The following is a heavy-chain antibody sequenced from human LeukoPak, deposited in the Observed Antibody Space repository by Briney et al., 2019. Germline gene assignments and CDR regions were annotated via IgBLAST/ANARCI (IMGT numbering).Heavy chain of an antibody. D-gene: IGHD6-19*01. V-gene: IGHV4-39*01. Sequence: SGAPSPPRTVSGGSLSSNSFYLGWIPPPPGEGLEGVGSIYYSGSTYYNPSLKSRVTISVDTSKNQFSLKLSSVTAADTAVYYCARRIAVAGDAFDIWGQGTMVTVSS. J-gene: IGHJ3*02. CDR2: IYYSGST. CDR3: ARRIAVAGDAFDI. CDR1: GGSLSSNSFY.